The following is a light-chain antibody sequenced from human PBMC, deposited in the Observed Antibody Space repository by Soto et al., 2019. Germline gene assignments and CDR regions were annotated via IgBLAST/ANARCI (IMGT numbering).Light chain of an antibody. CDR3: QKYNSAPLT. V-gene: IGKV1-27*01. J-gene: IGKJ4*01. Sequence: DVQMTQSPSSLSAFVGDRVTITCRASQGIAPYLAWFQQKPGKVPKLLIYSTSTSQSGDPSRFSGSGSGTDFTLTISSLQPEDVATYYCQKYNSAPLTFGGGTKVEIK. CDR2: STS. CDR1: QGIAPY.